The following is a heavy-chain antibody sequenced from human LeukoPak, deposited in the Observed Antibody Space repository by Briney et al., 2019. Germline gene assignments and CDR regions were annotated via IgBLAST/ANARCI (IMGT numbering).Heavy chain of an antibody. CDR2: ISAYNGNT. Sequence: ASVKVSCKASGYTFTSDDINWVRQAPGQGLEWMGWISAYNGNTNYAQKLQGRVTMTTDTSTSTAYMELRSLRSDDTAVYYCARDLGSPDSRSLDYWGQGTLVTVSS. V-gene: IGHV1-18*01. D-gene: IGHD1-14*01. CDR1: GYTFTSDD. CDR3: ARDLGSPDSRSLDY. J-gene: IGHJ4*02.